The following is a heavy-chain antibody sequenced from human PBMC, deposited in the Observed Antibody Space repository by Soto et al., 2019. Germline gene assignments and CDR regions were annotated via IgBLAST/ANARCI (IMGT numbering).Heavy chain of an antibody. Sequence: SLRLSCAASGFTFSSYGMHWVRQAPGKGLEWVAVISYDGSNKYYADSVKGRFTISRDNSKNTLYLQMNSLRAEDTAVYYCAKEKISTSCCNWFDPWGQGTLLTVSS. D-gene: IGHD2-2*01. V-gene: IGHV3-30*18. CDR2: ISYDGSNK. CDR3: AKEKISTSCCNWFDP. J-gene: IGHJ5*02. CDR1: GFTFSSYG.